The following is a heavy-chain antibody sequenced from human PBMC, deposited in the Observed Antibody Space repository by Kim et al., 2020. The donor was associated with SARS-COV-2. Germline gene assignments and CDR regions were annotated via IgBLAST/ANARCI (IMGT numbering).Heavy chain of an antibody. J-gene: IGHJ6*02. V-gene: IGHV3-30*18. CDR2: ISYDGSNK. CDR1: GFTFSSYG. D-gene: IGHD2-2*02. Sequence: GGSLRLSCAASGFTFSSYGMHWVRQAPGKGLEWVAVISYDGSNKYYADSVKGRFTISRDNSKNTLYLQMNSLRAEDTAVYYCAKWDCSSTSCYRPGVNYGMDVWGQGTTVTVSS. CDR3: AKWDCSSTSCYRPGVNYGMDV.